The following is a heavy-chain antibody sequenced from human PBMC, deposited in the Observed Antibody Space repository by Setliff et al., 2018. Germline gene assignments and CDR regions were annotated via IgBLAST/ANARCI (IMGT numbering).Heavy chain of an antibody. V-gene: IGHV1-8*02. CDR3: ARSPPRRSSPPGGFDY. D-gene: IGHD6-13*01. CDR2: MNPNSGNT. Sequence: ASVKVSCKASGYTFTSYDINWVRHATGQGLEWMGWMNPNSGNTGYAQKFHGRVTMTRNTSISTAYMELSSLRSEDSAVYYCARSPPRRSSPPGGFDYWGQGTLVTVSS. CDR1: GYTFTSYD. J-gene: IGHJ4*02.